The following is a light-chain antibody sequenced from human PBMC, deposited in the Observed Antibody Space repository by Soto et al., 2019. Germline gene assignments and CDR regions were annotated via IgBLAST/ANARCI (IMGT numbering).Light chain of an antibody. V-gene: IGLV2-14*01. CDR1: SSDVGGYNC. CDR2: EVT. Sequence: SALTQPAAVSGSPGQSITISCTGTSSDVGGYNCVSWFQQHPDKAPKLIISEVTNRPSGVSDRFSGSKSGNTASLTISGLQAEDEADYYCSSYSGRSTYVFGSGTKVTVL. J-gene: IGLJ1*01. CDR3: SSYSGRSTYV.